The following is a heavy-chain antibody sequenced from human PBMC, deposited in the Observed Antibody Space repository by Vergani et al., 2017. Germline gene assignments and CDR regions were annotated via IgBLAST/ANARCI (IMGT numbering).Heavy chain of an antibody. CDR1: GYTFTSYD. J-gene: IGHJ5*02. CDR3: ARVIRGIAAAGARYNNWFDP. D-gene: IGHD6-13*01. Sequence: QVQLVQSGAEVKKPGASVTVSCKASGYTFTSYDINWVRQATGQGLEWMGWMNPNSGNTGYAQKFQGRVTMTRNTSISTAYMELSSLRSEDTAVYYCARVIRGIAAAGARYNNWFDPWGQGTLVTVSS. CDR2: MNPNSGNT. V-gene: IGHV1-8*01.